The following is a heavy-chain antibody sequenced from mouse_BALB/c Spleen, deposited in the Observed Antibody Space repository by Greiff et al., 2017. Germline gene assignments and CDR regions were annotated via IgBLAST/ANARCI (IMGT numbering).Heavy chain of an antibody. V-gene: IGHV14-4*02. J-gene: IGHJ3*01. CDR1: GFNIKDYY. Sequence: EVKLQESGAELVRSGASVKLSCTASGFNIKDYYMHWVKQRPEQGLEWIGWIDPENGDTEYAPKFQGKATMTADTSSNTAYLQLSSLTSEDTAVYYCNGEITGAWFAYWGQGTLVTVSA. D-gene: IGHD2-4*01. CDR3: NGEITGAWFAY. CDR2: IDPENGDT.